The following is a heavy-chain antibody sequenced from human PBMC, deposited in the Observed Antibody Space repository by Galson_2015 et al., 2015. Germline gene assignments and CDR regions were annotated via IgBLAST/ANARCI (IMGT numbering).Heavy chain of an antibody. CDR3: AKDLLTRGPNRYIAAGY. V-gene: IGHV3-30*18. Sequence: SLRLSCAASGFTFSSYGMHWVRQAPGEGLEWVAVISYDGSNKYYADSVKGRFTISRDNSKNTLYLQMNSLRAEDTAVYYCAKDLLTRGPNRYIAAGYWGQGTLVTVSS. J-gene: IGHJ4*02. CDR2: ISYDGSNK. CDR1: GFTFSSYG. D-gene: IGHD2-15*01.